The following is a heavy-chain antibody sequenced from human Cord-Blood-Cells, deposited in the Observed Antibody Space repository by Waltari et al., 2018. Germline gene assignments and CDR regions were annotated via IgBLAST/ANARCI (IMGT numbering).Heavy chain of an antibody. CDR2: IYTSGST. V-gene: IGHV4-4*07. CDR3: ARGYYDFWSGTDTLVDAFDI. Sequence: QVQLQESGPGLVQPSETLSLTCTVSGGSISTYYLSWIRQPSGTGLEWIGRIYTSGSTNYNPSLKSRVTMSVDTSKNQFSLKLSSVTAADTAVYYCARGYYDFWSGTDTLVDAFDIWGQGTMVTVSS. CDR1: GGSISTYY. D-gene: IGHD3-3*01. J-gene: IGHJ3*02.